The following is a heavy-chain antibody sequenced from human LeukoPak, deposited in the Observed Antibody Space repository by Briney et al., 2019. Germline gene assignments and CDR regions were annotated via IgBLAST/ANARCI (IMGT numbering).Heavy chain of an antibody. CDR3: AKDQGSIVGASTFDY. CDR2: ISWNSGSI. J-gene: IGHJ4*02. D-gene: IGHD1-26*01. Sequence: GGSLRLSCAASGFTFDDYAMHWVRQAPGKGPEWVPGISWNSGSIGYADSVKGRFTISRDNAKNSLYLQMNSLRAEDTALYYCAKDQGSIVGASTFDYWGQGTLVTVSS. V-gene: IGHV3-9*01. CDR1: GFTFDDYA.